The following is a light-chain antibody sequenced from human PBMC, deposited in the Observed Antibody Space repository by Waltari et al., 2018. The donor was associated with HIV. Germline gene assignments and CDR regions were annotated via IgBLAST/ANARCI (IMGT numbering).Light chain of an antibody. CDR2: EVT. CDR1: GDYNY. J-gene: IGLJ2*01. V-gene: IGLV2-8*01. CDR3: SSFAGTHKL. Sequence: GDYNYVSWYQQHSDRPPKLIIFEVTKRPSGVPDRFSGSKSGNTASLFVSGLQPEDEATYFCSSFAGTHKLFGGGTKLTVL.